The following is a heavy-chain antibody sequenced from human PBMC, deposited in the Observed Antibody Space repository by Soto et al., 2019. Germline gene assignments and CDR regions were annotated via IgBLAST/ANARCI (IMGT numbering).Heavy chain of an antibody. CDR1: GYSFTSYW. CDR2: IDPSDSYT. CDR3: ARSPATSPPYGPSYYSGMDV. J-gene: IGHJ6*02. Sequence: PGESLKISCKGSGYSFTSYWISWVRQMPGKGLEWMGRIDPSDSYTNYSPSFQGHVTISADKSISTAYLQWSSLKASDTAMYYCARSPATSPPYGPSYYSGMDVWGQETTVTISS. D-gene: IGHD3-10*01. V-gene: IGHV5-10-1*01.